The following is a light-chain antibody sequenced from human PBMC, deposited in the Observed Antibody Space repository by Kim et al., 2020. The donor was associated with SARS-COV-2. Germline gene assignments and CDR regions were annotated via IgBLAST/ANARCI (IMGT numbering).Light chain of an antibody. J-gene: IGLJ3*02. CDR1: SGSIASNY. V-gene: IGLV6-57*02. CDR2: EDN. Sequence: NFMLTQPHSVSESPGKTVTISCTGSSGSIASNYVQWYQQRPGSAPTTVIYEDNQRPSGFPDRFSGSIDSSSNSASLTISGLKTEDEADYYCQSYDSSNQVFGGGTQLTVL. CDR3: QSYDSSNQV.